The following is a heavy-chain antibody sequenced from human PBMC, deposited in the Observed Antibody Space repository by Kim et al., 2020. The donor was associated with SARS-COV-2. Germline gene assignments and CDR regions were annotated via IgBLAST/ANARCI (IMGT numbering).Heavy chain of an antibody. V-gene: IGHV1-18*01. CDR3: ARGPLGHFDQ. CDR1: GYTFTSYG. J-gene: IGHJ4*02. CDR2: ISAYNGYT. D-gene: IGHD3-3*02. Sequence: ASVKVSCKASGYTFTSYGIAWVRQAPGQGLEWMGWISAYNGYTNYVQNLQGRVTMTTDTSTSTAYMELRRLTSDDTAIYYCARGPLGHFDQRGQGTLVTVSS.